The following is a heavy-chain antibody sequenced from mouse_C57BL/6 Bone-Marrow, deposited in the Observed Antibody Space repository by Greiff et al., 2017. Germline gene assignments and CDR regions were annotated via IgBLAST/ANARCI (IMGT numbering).Heavy chain of an antibody. CDR3: ARLEFDGSSGDWYFDV. CDR1: GYTFTSYD. Sequence: QVQLKESGPELVKPGASVKLSCKASGYTFTSYDINWVKQRPGQGLEWIGWIYPRDGRTKYTEKFKGKATLTVDTSSSTAYMELHSLTSEDSAVYFCARLEFDGSSGDWYFDVWGTGTTVTVSS. CDR2: IYPRDGRT. J-gene: IGHJ1*03. D-gene: IGHD1-1*01. V-gene: IGHV1-85*01.